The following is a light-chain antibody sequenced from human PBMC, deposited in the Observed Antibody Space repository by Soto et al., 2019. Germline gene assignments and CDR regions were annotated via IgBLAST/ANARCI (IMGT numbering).Light chain of an antibody. J-gene: IGKJ1*01. Sequence: DIQMTQSPSSLSAYVGDRVTKTGRAMQGISNYVAWFQHKPGKAPKSMIYAASSLKSGVPSNFSGSGSGTDCTLTISSLQPDDVANDYCQQYNSNPTTSGQGTKVKIK. CDR2: AAS. CDR1: QGISNY. V-gene: IGKV1-16*02. CDR3: QQYNSNPTT.